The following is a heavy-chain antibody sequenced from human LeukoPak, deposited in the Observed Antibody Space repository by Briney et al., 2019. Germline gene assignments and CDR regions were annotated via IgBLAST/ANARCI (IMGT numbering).Heavy chain of an antibody. CDR2: IDWDDDK. CDR1: GFSLSTSGMC. CDR3: ARHPGGPRSAFDI. Sequence: SGPALVKPTQTLTLTCTFSGFSLSTSGMCVSWIRQPPGKALERLALIDWDDDKYYSTSLKTRLTISKDTSKNQVVLTMTNMDPVDTATYYRARHPGGPRSAFDIWGQGTMVTVSS. V-gene: IGHV2-70*01. J-gene: IGHJ3*02. D-gene: IGHD3-16*01.